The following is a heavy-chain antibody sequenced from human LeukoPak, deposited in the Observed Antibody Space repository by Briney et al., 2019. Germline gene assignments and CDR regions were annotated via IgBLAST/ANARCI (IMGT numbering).Heavy chain of an antibody. CDR2: ISSSGSTI. CDR3: ARDHSTFNWFDP. D-gene: IGHD2-2*01. CDR1: GFTFSSYE. V-gene: IGHV3-48*03. J-gene: IGHJ5*02. Sequence: GGSLRLSCAASGFTFSSYEMNWVRQAPGKGLEWVLYISSSGSTIYYADSVKGRFTISRDNAKNSLYLQMSSLRAEDTAVYYCARDHSTFNWFDPWGQGTLVTVSS.